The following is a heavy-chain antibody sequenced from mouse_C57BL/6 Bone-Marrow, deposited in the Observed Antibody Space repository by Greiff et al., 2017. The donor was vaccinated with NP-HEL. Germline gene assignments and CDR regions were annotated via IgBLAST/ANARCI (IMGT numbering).Heavy chain of an antibody. CDR3: LYGSSYDY. V-gene: IGHV1-19*01. CDR2: INPYNGGT. J-gene: IGHJ2*01. D-gene: IGHD1-1*01. CDR1: GYTFTDYY. Sequence: DVQLQESGPVLVKPGASVKMSCKASGYTFTDYYMNWVKQSHGKSLEWIGVINPYNGGTSYNQKFKGKATLTVDKSSSTAYMELNSLTSEDSAVYYCLYGSSYDYWGQGTTLTVSS.